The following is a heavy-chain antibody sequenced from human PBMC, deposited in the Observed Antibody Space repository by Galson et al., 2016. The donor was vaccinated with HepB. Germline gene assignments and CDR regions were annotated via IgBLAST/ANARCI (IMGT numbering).Heavy chain of an antibody. Sequence: SVKVSCKASGGTFSSYPISWVRQAPGQGLEWMGGIIPIFGTANYAQKFQGRVTITADKSTSTAYMEPSSLRSEDTAVYYCGVMITGNYYYYGMDVWGQGTTVTVSS. J-gene: IGHJ6*02. CDR3: GVMITGNYYYYGMDV. CDR2: IIPIFGTA. V-gene: IGHV1-69*06. D-gene: IGHD3-16*01. CDR1: GGTFSSYP.